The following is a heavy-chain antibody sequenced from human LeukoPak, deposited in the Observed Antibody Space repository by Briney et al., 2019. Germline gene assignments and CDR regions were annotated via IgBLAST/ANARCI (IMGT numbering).Heavy chain of an antibody. J-gene: IGHJ4*02. CDR2: MYYSGST. D-gene: IGHD1-26*01. Sequence: PSETLSLTCTVSGGSISSSSYYWGWIRQPPGKGLEWIASMYYSGSTYNNPSLKSRVTISGDTSKNQFSLKLRYVTAADTAVYYCAGTVESVSFTTFDYWGQGTLATVSS. CDR1: GGSISSSSYY. V-gene: IGHV4-39*07. CDR3: AGTVESVSFTTFDY.